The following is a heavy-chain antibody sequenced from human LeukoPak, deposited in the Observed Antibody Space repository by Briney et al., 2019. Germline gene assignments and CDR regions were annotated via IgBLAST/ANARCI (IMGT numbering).Heavy chain of an antibody. CDR2: ISSSSSYI. Sequence: GGSLRLSCAASGFTFSSYSMNWVRQALGKGLEWVSSISSSSSYIYYADSVKGRFTISRDNAKNSLYLQMNSLRAEDTAVYYCARDGRFGYSYGYFDYWGQGTLVTVSS. D-gene: IGHD5-18*01. J-gene: IGHJ4*02. CDR1: GFTFSSYS. V-gene: IGHV3-21*01. CDR3: ARDGRFGYSYGYFDY.